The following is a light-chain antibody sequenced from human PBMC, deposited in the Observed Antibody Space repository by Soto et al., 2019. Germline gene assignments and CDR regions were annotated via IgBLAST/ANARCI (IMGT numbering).Light chain of an antibody. CDR1: QSFSSTF. V-gene: IGKV3-20*01. Sequence: EILLTQSPNSLSLSPGDRATLSCRASQSFSSTFVAWYQQKPGQAPSLLIYGASSRATGIPDRCSGSGSGTDFTLTISSLEPEDFAVYDCQQYASSVTFGQGTKVEIK. CDR2: GAS. CDR3: QQYASSVT. J-gene: IGKJ1*01.